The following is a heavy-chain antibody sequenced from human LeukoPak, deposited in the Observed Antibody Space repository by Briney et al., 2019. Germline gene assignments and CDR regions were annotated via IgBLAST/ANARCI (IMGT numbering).Heavy chain of an antibody. CDR3: AREGCSGGSCYEDY. Sequence: GGSLRLFCAASGFTFSSYSMNWVRQAPGKGLEWVSSISSSSSYIYYADSVKGRFTISRDNAKNSLYLQMNSLRAEDTAVYYCAREGCSGGSCYEDYWGQGTLVTVSS. CDR1: GFTFSSYS. J-gene: IGHJ4*02. D-gene: IGHD2-15*01. CDR2: ISSSSSYI. V-gene: IGHV3-21*01.